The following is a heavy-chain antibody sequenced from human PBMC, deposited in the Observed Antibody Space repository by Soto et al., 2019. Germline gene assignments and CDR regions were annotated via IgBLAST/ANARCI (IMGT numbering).Heavy chain of an antibody. CDR3: ARDLSRGITMIGLEIHF. V-gene: IGHV3-30*04. CDR2: IPYDGSNK. D-gene: IGHD3-22*01. J-gene: IGHJ4*02. Sequence: PGGSLRLSCEASGFTFRSYAMHWVRQAPGKGLELVAIIPYDGSNKYYGESVKGGFTISRDNSKNTVSLQMSSLRVDDTAVYYCARDLSRGITMIGLEIHFWGQGTPVTVSS. CDR1: GFTFRSYA.